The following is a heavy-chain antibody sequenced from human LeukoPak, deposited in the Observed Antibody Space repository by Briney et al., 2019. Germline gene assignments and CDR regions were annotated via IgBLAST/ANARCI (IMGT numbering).Heavy chain of an antibody. CDR3: ARTKTGTTPYFQH. Sequence: ASVKVSCKASGYTFTGYYMHWVRQAPGQGLEWMGWINPNSGGTNYAQKFQGRVTMTRDTSISTAYMELSRLRSDDTAVYYCARTKTGTTPYFQHWGQGTLVTVSS. D-gene: IGHD1-7*01. J-gene: IGHJ1*01. CDR2: INPNSGGT. CDR1: GYTFTGYY. V-gene: IGHV1-2*02.